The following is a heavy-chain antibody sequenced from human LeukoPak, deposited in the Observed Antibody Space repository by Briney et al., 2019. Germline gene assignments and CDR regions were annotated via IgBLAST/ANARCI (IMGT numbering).Heavy chain of an antibody. J-gene: IGHJ4*02. CDR3: ARSREGFGDY. D-gene: IGHD3-10*01. CDR1: GGSISSYY. Sequence: SETLSLTCTVSGGSISSYYWSWIRQPPGKGLEWIGYIYYSGSTNYNPSLKSRVTISVDTSKNQFSLKLSSVTAADTAVYYCARSREGFGDYWCQGTLVTVSS. CDR2: IYYSGST. V-gene: IGHV4-59*08.